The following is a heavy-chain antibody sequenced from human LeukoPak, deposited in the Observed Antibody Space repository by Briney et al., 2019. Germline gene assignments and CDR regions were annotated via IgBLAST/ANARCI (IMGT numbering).Heavy chain of an antibody. CDR1: GFTFSSHA. CDR2: VSGSGDTT. V-gene: IGHV3-23*01. CDR3: RSRALADSDY. Sequence: GGSLRLSCAASGFTFSSHAMSWVRQAPGKGLEWVSTVSGSGDTTYYADSVKGRFTISRDNSKNTLYLQMNSLRAEDTAVYYCRSRALADSDYWGQGTLVTVSS. D-gene: IGHD6-19*01. J-gene: IGHJ4*02.